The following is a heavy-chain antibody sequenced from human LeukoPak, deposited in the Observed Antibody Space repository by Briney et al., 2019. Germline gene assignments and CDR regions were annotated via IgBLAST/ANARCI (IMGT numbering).Heavy chain of an antibody. Sequence: SETLSLTCTVSGGSISSYYGSWIRQPPGKGLEWVGYIYYSGSTNYNPSLKSRVTISVDTSKNPFSLKLSSVTAADTAVYYCARTLWFGDSAYYYFDYWGQGTLVTVSS. V-gene: IGHV4-59*08. CDR2: IYYSGST. CDR3: ARTLWFGDSAYYYFDY. CDR1: GGSISSYY. J-gene: IGHJ4*02. D-gene: IGHD3-10*01.